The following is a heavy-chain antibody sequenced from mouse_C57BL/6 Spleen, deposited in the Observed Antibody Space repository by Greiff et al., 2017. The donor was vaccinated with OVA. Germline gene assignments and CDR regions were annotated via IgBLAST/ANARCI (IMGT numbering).Heavy chain of an antibody. CDR1: GFTFTDYY. D-gene: IGHD4-1*01. V-gene: IGHV7-3*01. CDR2: IRNKANGYTT. Sequence: EVQRVESGGGLVQPGGSLSLSCAASGFTFTDYYMSWVRQPPGKALEWLGFIRNKANGYTTEYSASVKGRFTISRDNSQSILYLQMNALRAEDSATYYCARSSLGRYFDYWGQGTTLTVSS. J-gene: IGHJ2*01. CDR3: ARSSLGRYFDY.